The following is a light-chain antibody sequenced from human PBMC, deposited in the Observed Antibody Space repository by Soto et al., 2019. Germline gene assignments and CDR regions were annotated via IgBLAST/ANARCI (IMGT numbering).Light chain of an antibody. CDR3: MQPLQSWT. Sequence: DIVMTQSPLSLPVTRGQPASTSCRSSQSLLHSNGYNDLDWYLQKPGQSPQLLIYLGSNRASGVPDRFSGSGSGTDFTLKISRVEAEDVGVYYCMQPLQSWTFGQGTKVEIK. V-gene: IGKV2-28*01. J-gene: IGKJ1*01. CDR2: LGS. CDR1: QSLLHSNGYND.